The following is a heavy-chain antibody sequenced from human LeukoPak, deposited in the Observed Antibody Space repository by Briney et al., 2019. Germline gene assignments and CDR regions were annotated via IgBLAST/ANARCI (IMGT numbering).Heavy chain of an antibody. V-gene: IGHV3-7*01. CDR3: TSWGDTTAEYFQR. J-gene: IGHJ1*01. CDR1: GFTFNRCW. Sequence: GGSLRLSCVASGFTFNRCWMNWVRQAPGKGLEWVAHINPDGRDTYYVDSVKGRFTISRDNAQNSMYLQMNSLRVEDTAVYYCTSWGDTTAEYFQRWGQGTLVTVSS. D-gene: IGHD2-21*02. CDR2: INPDGRDT.